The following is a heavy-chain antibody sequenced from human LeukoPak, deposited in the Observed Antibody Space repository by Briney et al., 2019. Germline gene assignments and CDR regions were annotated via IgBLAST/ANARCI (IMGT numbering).Heavy chain of an antibody. J-gene: IGHJ5*02. CDR3: ARDEGSSWKNWFDP. CDR2: ISSSGSTT. CDR1: GFTFSSYE. Sequence: EGSLRLSCAASGFTFSSYEMNWVRQAPGKGLEWVSYISSSGSTTYYADSVKGRFTISRDNAKNSLYLQMNSLRAEDTAVYYCARDEGSSWKNWFDPWGQGTLVTVSS. D-gene: IGHD6-13*01. V-gene: IGHV3-48*03.